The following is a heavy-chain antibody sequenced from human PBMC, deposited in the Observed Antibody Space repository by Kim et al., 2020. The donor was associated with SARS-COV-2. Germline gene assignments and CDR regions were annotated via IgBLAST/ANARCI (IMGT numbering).Heavy chain of an antibody. V-gene: IGHV4-30-2*04. J-gene: IGHJ4*02. D-gene: IGHD1-7*01. CDR3: ARGTQTGTTSLTF. Sequence: YSPSLTRRVTISTDTSENRFSLKRTSVTAADTAVYYCARGTQTGTTSLTFWGQGTLVTVSS.